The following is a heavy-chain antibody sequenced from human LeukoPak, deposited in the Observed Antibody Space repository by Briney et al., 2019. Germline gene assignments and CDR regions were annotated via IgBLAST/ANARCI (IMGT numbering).Heavy chain of an antibody. CDR1: GGSFSGYY. V-gene: IGHV4-34*01. CDR3: ARCSQYCSSTSCYISYYYYMDV. CDR2: INHSGST. D-gene: IGHD2-2*02. J-gene: IGHJ6*03. Sequence: SETLSLTCAVYGGSFSGYYWNWIRQPPGKGLEWIGEINHSGSTNYNPSLKSRVTISVDTSKNQFSLKLSSVTAADTAVYYCARCSQYCSSTSCYISYYYYMDVWGKGTTVTVSS.